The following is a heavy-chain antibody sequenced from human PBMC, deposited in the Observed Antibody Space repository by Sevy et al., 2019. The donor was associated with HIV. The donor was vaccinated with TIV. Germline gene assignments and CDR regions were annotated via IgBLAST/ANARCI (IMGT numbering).Heavy chain of an antibody. CDR2: INPNSGGT. D-gene: IGHD5-18*01. V-gene: IGHV1-2*02. CDR3: ARGDTWRQLSTWWFDP. CDR1: GYTFTGNY. J-gene: IGHJ5*02. Sequence: ASVKVSCKASGYTFTGNYMHWVRQAPGQGLEWMGWINPNSGGTNYAQKFQGRVTMTRDTSISTAYMELSRLRSDDTAVYYCARGDTWRQLSTWWFDPWGQGTLVTVSS.